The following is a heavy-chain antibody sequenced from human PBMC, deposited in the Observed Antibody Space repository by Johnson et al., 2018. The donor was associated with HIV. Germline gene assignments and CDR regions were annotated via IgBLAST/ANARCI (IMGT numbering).Heavy chain of an antibody. Sequence: QVQVVESGGGVVQPGRSLRLSCAASGFTFSSYGMHWVRQAPGKGLEWVAVIWYDGSNKYYADSVKGRFTISRDNSKNTLYLQMDSLRPEDMAVYYCVSRSGALWGQGTMVTVSP. V-gene: IGHV3-33*01. D-gene: IGHD1-26*01. CDR3: VSRSGAL. CDR1: GFTFSSYG. CDR2: IWYDGSNK. J-gene: IGHJ3*01.